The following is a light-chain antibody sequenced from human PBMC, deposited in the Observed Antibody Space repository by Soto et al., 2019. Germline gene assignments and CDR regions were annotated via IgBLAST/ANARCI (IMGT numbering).Light chain of an antibody. CDR2: DAS. V-gene: IGKV1-33*01. Sequence: DIQMTQSPSSLSASVGDRVTITCQASQDISNYLNWYQQKPGKAPKLLIYDASNVETGVPSRFSGSGSGTDFTFTISSLQPEDIATYYCQQYDNLPSWTFGQGTKVEIK. CDR1: QDISNY. CDR3: QQYDNLPSWT. J-gene: IGKJ1*01.